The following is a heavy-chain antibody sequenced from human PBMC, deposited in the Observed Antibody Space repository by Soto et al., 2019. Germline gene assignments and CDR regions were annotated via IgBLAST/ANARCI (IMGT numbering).Heavy chain of an antibody. Sequence: SETLSLTCTVSGGSISSYYWSWIRQPPGKGLEWIGYIYYSGSTNYNPSLKSRVTISVDTSKNQFSLKLSSVTAADTAVYYCARHGSNRDAFDIRGQGTMVTVSS. CDR2: IYYSGST. D-gene: IGHD6-13*01. V-gene: IGHV4-59*08. CDR1: GGSISSYY. J-gene: IGHJ3*02. CDR3: ARHGSNRDAFDI.